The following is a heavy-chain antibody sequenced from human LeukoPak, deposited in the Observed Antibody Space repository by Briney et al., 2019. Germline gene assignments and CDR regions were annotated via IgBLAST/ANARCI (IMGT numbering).Heavy chain of an antibody. Sequence: PGGSLRLSCAASGFTFSSYGMHWVRQAPGKGLEWVAVIWYDGSNKYYADSVKGRFTISRDNSKNTLYLQMNSLRAEDTAVYYCVRDQGYSYDADWFDPWGQGTLVTVSS. V-gene: IGHV3-33*01. CDR3: VRDQGYSYDADWFDP. J-gene: IGHJ5*02. CDR2: IWYDGSNK. CDR1: GFTFSSYG. D-gene: IGHD5-18*01.